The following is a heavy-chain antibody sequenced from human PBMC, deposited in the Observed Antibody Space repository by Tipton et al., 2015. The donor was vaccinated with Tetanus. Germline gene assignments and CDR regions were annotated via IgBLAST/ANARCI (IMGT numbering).Heavy chain of an antibody. CDR2: ISWNSGSI. Sequence: SLRLSCAASGFTFDDYAMHWVRQAPGKGLEWVSGISWNSGSIGYADSVKGRFTISRDNAKNSLYLQMNSLRAEDTALYYCAKDRGAFYDSSGYPDHWGQGTLVTVSS. V-gene: IGHV3-9*01. J-gene: IGHJ4*02. CDR3: AKDRGAFYDSSGYPDH. D-gene: IGHD3-22*01. CDR1: GFTFDDYA.